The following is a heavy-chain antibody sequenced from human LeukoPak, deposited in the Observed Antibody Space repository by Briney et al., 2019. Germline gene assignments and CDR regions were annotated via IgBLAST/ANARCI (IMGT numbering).Heavy chain of an antibody. J-gene: IGHJ3*02. CDR1: GGSISSSSYY. V-gene: IGHV4-39*07. Sequence: PSETLSLTCTVSGGSISSSSYYWGWLRQPPGKGLEWIGSIYYSGSTYYNPSLKSRVTMSVDTSKNQFSLKLSSVTAADTAVYYCACAGGGSSSYGGDAFDIWGQGTMVTVSS. CDR3: ACAGGGSSSYGGDAFDI. D-gene: IGHD2-15*01. CDR2: IYYSGST.